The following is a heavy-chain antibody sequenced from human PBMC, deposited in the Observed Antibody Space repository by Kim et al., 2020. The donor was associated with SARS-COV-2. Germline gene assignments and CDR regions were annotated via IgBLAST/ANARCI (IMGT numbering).Heavy chain of an antibody. V-gene: IGHV3-23*01. J-gene: IGHJ4*02. D-gene: IGHD6-19*01. Sequence: YYPDSVKGRFTISRDNSKNTLYLQMNSLRAEDTAVYYCASRSSGWPINNYWGQGTLVTVSS. CDR3: ASRSSGWPINNY.